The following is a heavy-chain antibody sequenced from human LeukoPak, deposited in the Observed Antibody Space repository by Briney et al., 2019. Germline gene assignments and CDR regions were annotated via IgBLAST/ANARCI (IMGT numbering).Heavy chain of an antibody. CDR3: ARDFGDYYFDY. CDR1: GYTFTSYA. D-gene: IGHD3-3*01. V-gene: IGHV1-2*02. J-gene: IGHJ4*02. Sequence: ASVKVSCKASGYTFTSYAMNWVRQAPGQGLEWMGWINPNSGGTNYAQKFQGRVTMTRDTSISTAYMELSRLRSDDTAVYYCARDFGDYYFDYWGQGTLVTVSS. CDR2: INPNSGGT.